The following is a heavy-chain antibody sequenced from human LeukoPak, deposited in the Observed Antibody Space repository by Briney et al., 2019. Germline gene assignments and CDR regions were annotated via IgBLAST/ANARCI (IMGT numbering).Heavy chain of an antibody. CDR3: ATWAAADPEAFDI. Sequence: ASVKVSCKVSGYTLTELSMHWVRQAPGKGLEWMGGFDPEDGETIYAQKFQGRVTMAEDTSTDTAYMELSSLRSEDTAVYYCATWAAADPEAFDIWGQGTMVTVSS. CDR2: FDPEDGET. J-gene: IGHJ3*02. D-gene: IGHD6-25*01. CDR1: GYTLTELS. V-gene: IGHV1-24*01.